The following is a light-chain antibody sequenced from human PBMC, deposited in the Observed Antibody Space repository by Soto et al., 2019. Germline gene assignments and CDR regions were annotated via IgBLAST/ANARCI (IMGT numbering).Light chain of an antibody. V-gene: IGKV1-5*03. J-gene: IGKJ1*01. CDR3: QQYNSYSCT. Sequence: DIQMTQSPSTLSASVGDRVTITFRASQSISSWLAWYQQKPGKAPKLLIYKASSLESGVPSRFTGSGSGTEFTLTISSPQPDDFATYYRQQYNSYSCTFGQGTKVEIK. CDR2: KAS. CDR1: QSISSW.